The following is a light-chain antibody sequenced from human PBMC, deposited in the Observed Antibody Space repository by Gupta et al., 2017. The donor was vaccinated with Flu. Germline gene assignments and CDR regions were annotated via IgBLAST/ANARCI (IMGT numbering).Light chain of an antibody. CDR1: SSDVGDYKY. CDR3: ISFTTSNTLV. V-gene: IGLV2-14*01. J-gene: IGLJ3*02. CDR2: EVT. Sequence: CTATSSDVGDYKYVSWFQQHPGRPPKLMIYEVTNRPSGVSNRFSGSKSGNTASLTISGLQAEDEADYYCISFTTSNTLVFGGGTKLTVL.